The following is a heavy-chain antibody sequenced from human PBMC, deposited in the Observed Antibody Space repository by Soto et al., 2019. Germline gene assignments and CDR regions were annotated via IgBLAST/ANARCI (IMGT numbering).Heavy chain of an antibody. V-gene: IGHV1-3*01. Sequence: QVQLVQSGAEVKQPGASASVSCKASGYNFTTYVVHWLRQAPGQGPEWMGWINCGSGNTVYSQKFQGRVTFTRDTSARTAYMDLNSLTSGDTDVYYCARGYTSGWTFDFWGRGTLVTVSS. CDR1: GYNFTTYV. CDR3: ARGYTSGWTFDF. D-gene: IGHD6-19*01. CDR2: INCGSGNT. J-gene: IGHJ4*02.